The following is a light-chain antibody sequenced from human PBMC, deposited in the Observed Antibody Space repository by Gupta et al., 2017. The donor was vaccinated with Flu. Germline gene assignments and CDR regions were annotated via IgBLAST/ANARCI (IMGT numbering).Light chain of an antibody. J-gene: IGKJ1*01. CDR3: QQSESPPRT. V-gene: IGKV1-39*01. Sequence: PSSLSASVGDRVTITCRASQTINNFLNWYLQKPGTAPKLLIFAASTLQSGVPSMFSGSGSGTDFTLTISRLQPEDFATYYCQQSESPPRTFGQGTKVEVK. CDR2: AAS. CDR1: QTINNF.